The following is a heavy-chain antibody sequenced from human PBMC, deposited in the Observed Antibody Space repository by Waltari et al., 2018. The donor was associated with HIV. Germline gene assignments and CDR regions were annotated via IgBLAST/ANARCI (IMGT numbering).Heavy chain of an antibody. CDR2: INQDGGDK. Sequence: EVQLVESGGGLVQPGGSLRLSCAAYGFTFSGYWMSCVCQAPGKGLEWVANINQDGGDKYYVESVKGRFTISRDNAKNSLYLQMNSLRAEDTALYYCARDYASSVAGTGYWGQGTLVTVSS. J-gene: IGHJ4*02. V-gene: IGHV3-7*01. D-gene: IGHD6-19*01. CDR3: ARDYASSVAGTGY. CDR1: GFTFSGYW.